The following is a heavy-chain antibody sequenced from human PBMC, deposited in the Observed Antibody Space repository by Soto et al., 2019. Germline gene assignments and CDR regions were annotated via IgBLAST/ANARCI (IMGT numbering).Heavy chain of an antibody. J-gene: IGHJ5*02. CDR1: GAPISSPDYY. D-gene: IGHD2-15*01. CDR2: IYYGGST. CDR3: VRLDCSATSCWFDP. Sequence: SETLSLTCTVSGAPISSPDYYWGCIRQPPGKGLEWIGTIYYGGSTYYNPSLKSRVTVSADTSKNQFSLKLNSVTAADTAVYYCVRLDCSATSCWFDPWGQGTLVTVSS. V-gene: IGHV4-39*01.